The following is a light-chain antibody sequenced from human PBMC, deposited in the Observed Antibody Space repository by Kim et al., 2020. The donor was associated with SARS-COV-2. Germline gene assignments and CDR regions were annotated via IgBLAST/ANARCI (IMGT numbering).Light chain of an antibody. CDR2: GKN. CDR1: SLRTYY. V-gene: IGLV3-19*01. J-gene: IGLJ2*01. Sequence: VALGQTVRITCQGDSLRTYYATWYQQKPGQAPILVIYGKNTRPSGIPDRFSGSTSGNTASLTITGTQAGDEADYYCNSRDSNDNVVFGGGTQLTVL. CDR3: NSRDSNDNVV.